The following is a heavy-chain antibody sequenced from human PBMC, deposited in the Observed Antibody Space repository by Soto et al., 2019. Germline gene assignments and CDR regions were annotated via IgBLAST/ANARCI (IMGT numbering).Heavy chain of an antibody. Sequence: GGSLRLSCAASGFTFSSYGMHWVRQAPGKGLEWVAVISYDGSNKYYADSVKGRFTISRDNSKNTLYLQMNSLRAEDTAVYYCAKDKASSSPQMAGLDYWGQGTLVTVSS. J-gene: IGHJ4*02. CDR2: ISYDGSNK. CDR1: GFTFSSYG. V-gene: IGHV3-30*18. D-gene: IGHD6-13*01. CDR3: AKDKASSSPQMAGLDY.